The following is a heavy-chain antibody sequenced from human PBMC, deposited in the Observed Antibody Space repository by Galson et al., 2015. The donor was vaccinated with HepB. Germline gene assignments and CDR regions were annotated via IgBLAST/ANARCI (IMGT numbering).Heavy chain of an antibody. V-gene: IGHV3-73*01. Sequence: SLRLSCAASGFTFSGSAMHWVRQASGKGLEWVGRIRSKANSYATAYAASVKGRFTISRDDSKNTAYLQMNSLKTEDTAVYYCTRVPISSSWYSFDSWGQGTLVTVSS. J-gene: IGHJ4*02. CDR1: GFTFSGSA. CDR3: TRVPISSSWYSFDS. D-gene: IGHD6-13*01. CDR2: IRSKANSYAT.